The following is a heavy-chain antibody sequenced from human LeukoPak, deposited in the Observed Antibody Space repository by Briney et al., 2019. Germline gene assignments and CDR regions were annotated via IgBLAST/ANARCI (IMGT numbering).Heavy chain of an antibody. CDR2: ISAYNGNT. CDR1: GYTFTSYG. D-gene: IGHD6-13*01. J-gene: IGHJ5*02. V-gene: IGHV1-18*01. Sequence: ASVKVSCKASGYTFTSYGIRWVRQAPGQGVEWMGWISAYNGNTNYAQKLQGRVTMTTDTSTSTAYMELRSLRSDDTAVYYCARFGGKLVRNWFDPWGQGTLVTVSS. CDR3: ARFGGKLVRNWFDP.